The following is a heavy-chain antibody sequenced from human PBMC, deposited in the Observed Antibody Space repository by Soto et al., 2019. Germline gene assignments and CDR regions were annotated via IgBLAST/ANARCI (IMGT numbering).Heavy chain of an antibody. CDR1: GFTFSSYG. CDR2: ISYDGSNK. J-gene: IGHJ6*02. Sequence: QVQLVESGGGVVQPGRSLRLSCAASGFTFSSYGMHWVRQAPGKGLEWVAVISYDGSNKYYADSVKGRFTISRDNXKNTLYLQMNSLRAEDTAVYYCAKDFSGSYNGMDVWGQGTTVTVSS. D-gene: IGHD1-26*01. V-gene: IGHV3-30*18. CDR3: AKDFSGSYNGMDV.